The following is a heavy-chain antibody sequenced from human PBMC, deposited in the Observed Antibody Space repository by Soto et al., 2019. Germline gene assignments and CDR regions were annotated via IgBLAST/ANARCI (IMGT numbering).Heavy chain of an antibody. J-gene: IGHJ5*02. D-gene: IGHD3-10*01. CDR3: AIGSVRGVIGWFDP. V-gene: IGHV4-61*01. Sequence: PSKTLSATXTVPGGPVSSGRYYWSWIWQAPGKGLEWIEYIYYGGRTNYNPSLKSRVTISVDTSKDQFSLKLSSVTAADTAVYYCAIGSVRGVIGWFDPWGQGTLVTVSS. CDR2: IYYGGRT. CDR1: GGPVSSGRYY.